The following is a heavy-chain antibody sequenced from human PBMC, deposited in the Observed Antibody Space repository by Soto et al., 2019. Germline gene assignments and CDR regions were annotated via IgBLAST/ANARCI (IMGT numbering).Heavy chain of an antibody. CDR3: VKGINYYGMDV. V-gene: IGHV3-9*01. Sequence: EVQLVESGGGLVHPGRSLRLSCAASGFTFGDYAIHWVRQAPGKGLEWVSGISWNSGVTVYADSVRGRFTAFRDNARNSVYLQMNSLRREDPGLYYCVKGINYYGMDVWGRGPTVTVSS. CDR2: ISWNSGVT. J-gene: IGHJ6*02. CDR1: GFTFGDYA.